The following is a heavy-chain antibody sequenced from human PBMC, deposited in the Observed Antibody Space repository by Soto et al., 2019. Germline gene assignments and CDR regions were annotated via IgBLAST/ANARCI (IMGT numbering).Heavy chain of an antibody. CDR3: ARVSGXNDFWSGYYGNYYDMDV. Sequence: PGGSLRLSCAASGFIFSTYWMTWVRQAPGQGLEWVANIQQDGSEKNYVDSVKGRFTISRDNAKNSLYLQMNSLRVEDTAVYYCARVSGXNDFWSGYYGNYYDMDVWGQGTTVTVSS. J-gene: IGHJ6*02. D-gene: IGHD3-3*01. CDR1: GFIFSTYW. V-gene: IGHV3-7*01. CDR2: IQQDGSEK.